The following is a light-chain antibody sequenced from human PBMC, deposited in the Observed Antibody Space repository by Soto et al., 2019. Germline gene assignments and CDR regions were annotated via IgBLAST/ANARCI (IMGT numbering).Light chain of an antibody. CDR3: QRYNDFQYV. Sequence: DVQMTQSPSSLSASVGDSLTLTCRASQTVTSYLNWYQQKPGKAPKLLIYAASTLQSGVPSRFSGSGSGTEFTLTIISLQPEDFATYYCQRYNDFQYVFGQGTKL. CDR2: AAS. J-gene: IGKJ2*01. V-gene: IGKV1-39*01. CDR1: QTVTSY.